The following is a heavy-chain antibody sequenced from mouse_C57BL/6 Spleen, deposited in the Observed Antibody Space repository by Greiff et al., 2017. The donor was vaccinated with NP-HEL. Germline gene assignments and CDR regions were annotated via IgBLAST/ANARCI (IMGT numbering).Heavy chain of an antibody. CDR2: IYPRSGNT. D-gene: IGHD3-2*02. CDR3: ARPDSAEAY. V-gene: IGHV1-81*01. CDR1: GYTFTSYG. J-gene: IGHJ3*01. Sequence: QVQLQQSGAELARPGASVKLSCKASGYTFTSYGISWVKQRPGQGLEWIGEIYPRSGNTYYNEKFKGKATLTADKSSSTAYMELRSLTSEDSAVYFCARPDSAEAYWGQGTLVTVSA.